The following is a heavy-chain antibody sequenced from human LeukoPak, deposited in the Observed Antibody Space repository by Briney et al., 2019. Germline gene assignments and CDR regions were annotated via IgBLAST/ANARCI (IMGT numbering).Heavy chain of an antibody. Sequence: ASVKVSCKASGGTFSIYAISWVRQAPGQGLEWMGGIIPIFGTANYAQKFQGRVTITADESTSTAYMELSSLRSEDTAVYYCARGSQDYYDSSGYYYYFDYWGQGTLVTVSS. D-gene: IGHD3-22*01. J-gene: IGHJ4*02. V-gene: IGHV1-69*13. CDR2: IIPIFGTA. CDR1: GGTFSIYA. CDR3: ARGSQDYYDSSGYYYYFDY.